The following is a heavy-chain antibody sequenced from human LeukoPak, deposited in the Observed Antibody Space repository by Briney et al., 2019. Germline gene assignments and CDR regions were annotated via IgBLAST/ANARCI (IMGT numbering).Heavy chain of an antibody. D-gene: IGHD2-2*01. Sequence: ASVKVSCKASGYTFPAYYIHWVRQAPGQGLEWMGIINPSGGSTSYAQKFQGRVTMTRDTSTSTVYMELSSLRSEDTAVYYCARDFRYCSSTSCYSGFGYWGQGTLVTVSS. CDR2: INPSGGST. CDR1: GYTFPAYY. V-gene: IGHV1-46*01. CDR3: ARDFRYCSSTSCYSGFGY. J-gene: IGHJ4*02.